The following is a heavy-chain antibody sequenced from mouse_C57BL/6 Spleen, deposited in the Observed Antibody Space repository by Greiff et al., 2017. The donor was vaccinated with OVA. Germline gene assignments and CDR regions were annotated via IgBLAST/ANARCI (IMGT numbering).Heavy chain of an antibody. D-gene: IGHD1-1*01. J-gene: IGHJ3*01. CDR2: ISDGGSYT. CDR3: AREGGLLLRY. Sequence: DVHLVESGGGLVKPGGSLKLSCAASGFTFSSYAMSWVRQTPEKRLEWVATISDGGSYTYYPDNVKGRFTISRDNAKNNLYLQMSHLKSEDTAMYYCAREGGLLLRYWGQGTLVTVSA. CDR1: GFTFSSYA. V-gene: IGHV5-4*01.